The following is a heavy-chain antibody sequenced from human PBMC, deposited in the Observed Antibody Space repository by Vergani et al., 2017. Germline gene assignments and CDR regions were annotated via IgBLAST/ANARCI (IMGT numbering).Heavy chain of an antibody. CDR3: AIRGEYCSSTSCPDAFDI. D-gene: IGHD2-2*01. Sequence: EVQLVQSGAEVKKPGESLKISCKGSGYSFTSYWIGWVRQMPGKGLKWMGIIYPGDSDTRYSPSFQGQVTISADKSISTAYLQWSSLKASDTAMYYCAIRGEYCSSTSCPDAFDIWGQGTMVTVSS. CDR1: GYSFTSYW. J-gene: IGHJ3*02. CDR2: IYPGDSDT. V-gene: IGHV5-51*03.